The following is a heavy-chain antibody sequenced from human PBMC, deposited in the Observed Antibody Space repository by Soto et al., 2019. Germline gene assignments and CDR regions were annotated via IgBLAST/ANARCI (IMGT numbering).Heavy chain of an antibody. CDR2: IYSGGAT. V-gene: IGHV3-53*01. CDR1: GCSGSTSN. D-gene: IGHD3-10*01. Sequence: GRAVRGTSAAAGCSGSTSNISWVRKAPGKVLEWVSVIYSGGATHYAVSVKGRLIISRDKSKNTVDLQMNSLRAEDTAVYYCAKVGPYDSGSYMFRYSDSWGQGTLVTVSS. CDR3: AKVGPYDSGSYMFRYSDS. J-gene: IGHJ4*02.